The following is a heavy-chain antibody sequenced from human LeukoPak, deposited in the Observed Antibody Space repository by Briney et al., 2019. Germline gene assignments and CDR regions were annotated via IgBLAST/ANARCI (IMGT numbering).Heavy chain of an antibody. CDR1: GFTFSSYG. CDR2: IRYDGSNK. J-gene: IGHJ3*02. D-gene: IGHD4-23*01. V-gene: IGHV3-30*02. CDR3: ARGPTVVTLSYAFDI. Sequence: GGSLRLSCAASGFTFSSYGMHWVRQAPGKGLEWVAFIRYDGSNKYYADSVKGRFTISRDNSKNTLYLQMNSLRAEDTAVYYCARGPTVVTLSYAFDIWGQGTMVTVSS.